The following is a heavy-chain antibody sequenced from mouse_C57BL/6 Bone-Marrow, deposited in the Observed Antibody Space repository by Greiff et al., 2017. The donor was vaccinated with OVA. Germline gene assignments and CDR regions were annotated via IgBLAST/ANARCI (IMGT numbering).Heavy chain of an antibody. CDR3: ARRDYYYGSSYRWYFDV. Sequence: QVQLQQSGAELARPGASVKLSCKASGYTFTSYGISWVKQRTGQGLEWIGEIYPRSGNTYYNEKFKGKATLTADKSSSTAYMELRSVTYEDSAVYFCARRDYYYGSSYRWYFDVWGTGTTVTVSS. D-gene: IGHD1-1*01. CDR2: IYPRSGNT. J-gene: IGHJ1*03. CDR1: GYTFTSYG. V-gene: IGHV1-81*01.